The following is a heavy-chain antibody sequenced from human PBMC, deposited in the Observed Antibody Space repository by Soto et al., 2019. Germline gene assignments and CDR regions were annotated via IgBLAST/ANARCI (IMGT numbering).Heavy chain of an antibody. V-gene: IGHV4-61*01. CDR1: GGSVSSDSYF. D-gene: IGHD1-26*01. CDR2: IYYSGST. J-gene: IGHJ4*02. Sequence: SETLSLTCTVSGGSVSSDSYFWTWIRQPPGKGLEWIGYIYYSGSTNYNPSLKSRVTISVNTSKNQFSLKLSSVTAADTAVYYCATDSSGNYFDYWGQGTLVTVSS. CDR3: ATDSSGNYFDY.